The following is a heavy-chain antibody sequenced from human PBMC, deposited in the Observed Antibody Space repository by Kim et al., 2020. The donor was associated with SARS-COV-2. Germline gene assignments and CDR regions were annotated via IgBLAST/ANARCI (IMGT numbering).Heavy chain of an antibody. D-gene: IGHD2-8*01. Sequence: YYADTVDGRVTISRDNTKNTLHLQMNRLRVADTAVYVCASDEEYTNVLGDWGQGTTVTVSS. V-gene: IGHV3-66*01. J-gene: IGHJ6*02. CDR3: ASDEEYTNVLGD.